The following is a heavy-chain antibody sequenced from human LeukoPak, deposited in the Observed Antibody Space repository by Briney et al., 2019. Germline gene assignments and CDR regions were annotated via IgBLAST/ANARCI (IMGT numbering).Heavy chain of an antibody. V-gene: IGHV1-18*01. D-gene: IGHD3-10*01. Sequence: ASVKVSCKASGYTFTSYGISWVRQAPGQGLEWMGWISAYNGNTNYAQKLQGRVTMTTDTSTSTAYMELRSLRSDDTAVYYCARVILWFGGLYFFESYYGMDVWGQGTTVTVSS. CDR1: GYTFTSYG. J-gene: IGHJ6*02. CDR2: ISAYNGNT. CDR3: ARVILWFGGLYFFESYYGMDV.